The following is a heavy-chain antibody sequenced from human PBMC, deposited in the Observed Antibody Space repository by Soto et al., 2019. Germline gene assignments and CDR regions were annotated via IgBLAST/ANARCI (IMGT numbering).Heavy chain of an antibody. D-gene: IGHD1-26*01. CDR1: GFTFSSYG. V-gene: IGHV3-33*01. CDR2: IWYEGSNK. J-gene: IGHJ4*02. Sequence: QVQLVESGGGVVQPGRSLRLSCAASGFTFSSYGMHWVRQAPGKGLAWVAVIWYEGSNKYYADSVKGRFTISRDNSKNTLYLQMNSLRAEDTAVYYCARDNKIVGATDYCGQGTLVTVSS. CDR3: ARDNKIVGATDY.